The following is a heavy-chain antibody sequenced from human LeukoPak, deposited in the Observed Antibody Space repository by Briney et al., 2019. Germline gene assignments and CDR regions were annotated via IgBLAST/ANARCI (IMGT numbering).Heavy chain of an antibody. J-gene: IGHJ4*02. Sequence: SETLSLTCTVSGGSISSSSYYWDWIRQPPGKGLEWIGSIYYTGTTYYNPSLKSRVTISVDRSKNQFSLKLSSVTAADTAVYYCARVGYGPFYYFDYWGQGTLVTVSS. CDR1: GGSISSSSYY. D-gene: IGHD4-17*01. CDR2: IYYTGTT. V-gene: IGHV4-39*07. CDR3: ARVGYGPFYYFDY.